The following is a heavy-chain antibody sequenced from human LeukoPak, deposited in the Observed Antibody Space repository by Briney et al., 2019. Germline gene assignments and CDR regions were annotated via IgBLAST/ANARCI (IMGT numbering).Heavy chain of an antibody. Sequence: ASVKVSCKASGYTFTSYDINWVRQATGQGLEWMGWMNPNSGNTGYAQKFQGRVTMTRNTSISTAYMELSSLRSEGTAVYYCARGSGSGSYLIYYYYGMDVWGQGTTVTVSS. J-gene: IGHJ6*02. CDR2: MNPNSGNT. V-gene: IGHV1-8*01. CDR3: ARGSGSGSYLIYYYYGMDV. CDR1: GYTFTSYD. D-gene: IGHD3-10*01.